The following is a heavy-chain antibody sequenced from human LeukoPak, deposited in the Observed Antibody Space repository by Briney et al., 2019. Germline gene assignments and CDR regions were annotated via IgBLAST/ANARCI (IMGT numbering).Heavy chain of an antibody. CDR3: ARGNLYDSRGLLDF. J-gene: IGHJ4*02. D-gene: IGHD3-22*01. CDR1: SGSIGTFY. V-gene: IGHV4-4*07. Sequence: PSETLSLTCTVSSGSIGTFYWTWVRQPAGKGREWIGHVYTTGSTAYNPSLKSRVTISLDKSRNEFSLRLTSVTAADTGVYYCARGNLYDSRGLLDFWGQGTLVTISS. CDR2: VYTTGST.